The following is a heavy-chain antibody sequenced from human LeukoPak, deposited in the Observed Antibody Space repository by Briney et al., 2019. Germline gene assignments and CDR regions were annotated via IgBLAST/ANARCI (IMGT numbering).Heavy chain of an antibody. Sequence: GGSLRLSCAASGFTFSSFGMHWVRQAPGKGLEWVAVIWYDASNKYYADSVKGRFTISRDNSKDTLFLQLNSLRAEDTAVYFCAKDSTAVSLSIFLVSGLEFWGQGILVTVSS. V-gene: IGHV3-33*03. CDR1: GFTFSSFG. CDR3: AKDSTAVSLSIFLVSGLEF. D-gene: IGHD3-9*01. J-gene: IGHJ4*02. CDR2: IWYDASNK.